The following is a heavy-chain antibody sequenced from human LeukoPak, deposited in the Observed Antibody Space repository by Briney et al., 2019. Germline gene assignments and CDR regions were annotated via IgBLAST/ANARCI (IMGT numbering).Heavy chain of an antibody. J-gene: IGHJ4*02. Sequence: PSETLSLTCTVSGGSISSFYWSWIRQPPGKGLEWIGYISYSGSTNYNPSLKSRVTISVDTSKNQFSLKLSSVTAADTAVYYCARGRAMADYFDYWGQGTLVTVSS. V-gene: IGHV4-59*12. CDR3: ARGRAMADYFDY. CDR2: ISYSGST. CDR1: GGSISSFY. D-gene: IGHD5-18*01.